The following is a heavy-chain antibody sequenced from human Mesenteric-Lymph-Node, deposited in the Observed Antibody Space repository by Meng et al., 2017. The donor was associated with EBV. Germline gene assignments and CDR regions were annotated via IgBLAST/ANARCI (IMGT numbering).Heavy chain of an antibody. Sequence: QVPLQASGPGLVKPSATLSLTCAVSGASITTGNWWSWVRQTPGKGLEWIGAVFHSGSTNYNPSLKSRVTISVDKSKNQFSLEVTSVTAADAAVYYCVRGLGGSGNYYFDYWGQGTLVTVSS. CDR3: VRGLGGSGNYYFDY. V-gene: IGHV4-4*02. CDR1: GASITTGNW. D-gene: IGHD3-10*01. J-gene: IGHJ4*02. CDR2: VFHSGST.